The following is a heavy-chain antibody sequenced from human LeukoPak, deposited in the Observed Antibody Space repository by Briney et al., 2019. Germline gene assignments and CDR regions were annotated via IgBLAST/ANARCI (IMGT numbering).Heavy chain of an antibody. V-gene: IGHV1-69*06. D-gene: IGHD1-26*01. CDR2: IIPIFGTT. J-gene: IGHJ6*03. Sequence: ASVKVSCKASGGTFSSYAISWVRQAPGQGLEWMGGIIPIFGTTNYAQKFQDRVTITADKSTSTAYMELSSLRSEDTAVYYCARVVGFYMDVRGKGTTVTVSS. CDR1: GGTFSSYA. CDR3: ARVVGFYMDV.